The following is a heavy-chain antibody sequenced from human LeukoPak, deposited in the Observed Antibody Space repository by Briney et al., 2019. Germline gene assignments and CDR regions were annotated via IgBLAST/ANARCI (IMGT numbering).Heavy chain of an antibody. D-gene: IGHD2-21*01. CDR2: ISAYNGNT. CDR3: ARNLGGVDSEVYFDY. Sequence: ASVKVSCKASGYTFTSYGISWVRQAPGQGLEWMGWISAYNGNTNYAQKLQGRVTMTTDTSTSTAYMELRSLRSDDTAVYYCARNLGGVDSEVYFDYWGQGTLVTVSS. CDR1: GYTFTSYG. J-gene: IGHJ4*02. V-gene: IGHV1-18*01.